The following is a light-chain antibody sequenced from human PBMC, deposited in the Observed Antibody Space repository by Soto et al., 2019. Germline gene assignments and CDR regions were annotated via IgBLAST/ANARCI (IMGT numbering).Light chain of an antibody. CDR2: DAS. V-gene: IGKV3D-15*01. CDR1: QSVSSN. CDR3: QQFDDWPLT. Sequence: MTQSPSTPAAALGGRATLSFRASQSVSSNLAWYQLKPGQAPRLLIYDASTRATDIPARFSGSGSETEFTLTISSLQSEDFALYYCQQFDDWPLTFGGGTKVDIK. J-gene: IGKJ4*01.